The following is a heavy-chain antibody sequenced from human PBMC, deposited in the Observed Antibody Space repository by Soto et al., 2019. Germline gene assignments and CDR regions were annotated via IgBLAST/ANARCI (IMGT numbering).Heavy chain of an antibody. CDR1: GGSFSGYY. V-gene: IGHV4-34*01. D-gene: IGHD2-2*01. CDR3: ARDYLVVPHRVIDY. CDR2: INHSGST. Sequence: PSETLSLTCAVYGGSFSGYYWNWIRQPPGKGLEWIGEINHSGSTNYNPSLKGRFTISRDNSKNTLYLQMNSLRAEDTAVYYCARDYLVVPHRVIDYWGQGTLVTVSS. J-gene: IGHJ4*02.